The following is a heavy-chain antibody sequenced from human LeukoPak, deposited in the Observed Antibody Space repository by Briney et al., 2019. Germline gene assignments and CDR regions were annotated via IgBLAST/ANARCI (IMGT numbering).Heavy chain of an antibody. Sequence: SETLSLTCTVSGGSISSGYYWGWIRQPPGKGLEWIGSIYHSGSTYYNPSLKSRVTISVDTSKNQFSLKLSSVTAADTAVYYCASPRWGYCSGGSCYNAFDIWGQGTMVTVSS. J-gene: IGHJ3*02. CDR3: ASPRWGYCSGGSCYNAFDI. D-gene: IGHD2-15*01. CDR2: IYHSGST. V-gene: IGHV4-38-2*02. CDR1: GGSISSGYY.